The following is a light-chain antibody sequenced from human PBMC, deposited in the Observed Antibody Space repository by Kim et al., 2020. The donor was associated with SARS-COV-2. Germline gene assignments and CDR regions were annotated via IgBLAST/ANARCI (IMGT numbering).Light chain of an antibody. J-gene: IGKJ1*01. CDR3: QQYTNPAT. CDR1: QSISIW. Sequence: SASVGDRVTITCRASQSISIWLAWYQQKPGKAPKLLIYRASYLETGVPSRFSGSGSGTEFTLTISSLQPDDFATYYCQQYTNPATFGQGTKVEIK. CDR2: RAS. V-gene: IGKV1-5*03.